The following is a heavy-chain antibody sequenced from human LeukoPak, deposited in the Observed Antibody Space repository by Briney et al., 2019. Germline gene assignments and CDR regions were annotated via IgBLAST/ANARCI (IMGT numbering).Heavy chain of an antibody. CDR3: AREARYYDILTGYHNYSGVDV. CDR1: GFTVSSNY. D-gene: IGHD3-9*01. J-gene: IGHJ6*02. Sequence: PGGSLRLSCAGSGFTVSSNYMTWVRQAPGKGLECVSAIYGGGTTYYADSVKGRFTISRDSSSNTLHLQMNSLRAEDTAVYYCAREARYYDILTGYHNYSGVDVWGQGTTVTVSS. CDR2: IYGGGTT. V-gene: IGHV3-66*01.